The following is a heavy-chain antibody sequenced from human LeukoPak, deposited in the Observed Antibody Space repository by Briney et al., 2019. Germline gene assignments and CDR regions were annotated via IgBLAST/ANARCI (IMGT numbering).Heavy chain of an antibody. CDR1: RFSFSRYA. CDR3: AKDHDYSSRPYYFDY. J-gene: IGHJ4*02. CDR2: ICGSGGTT. V-gene: IGHV3-23*01. Sequence: PGGSLRLSCADSRFSFSRYATIWVCPAPGKGLECVSGICGSGGTTYYADSVKGRFTISRDNSKNTLYLQMNSLRAEDTALYYCAKDHDYSSRPYYFDYWGQGTLVTVSS. D-gene: IGHD6-19*01.